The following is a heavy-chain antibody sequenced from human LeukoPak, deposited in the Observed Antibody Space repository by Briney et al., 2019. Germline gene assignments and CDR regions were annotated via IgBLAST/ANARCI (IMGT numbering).Heavy chain of an antibody. CDR3: ARDYYDILTGRYFDL. CDR2: IYHSGST. Sequence: SETLSLTCAVSGGSISSSNRWSWVRQPPGKGLDWIGEIYHSGSTNYNPSLKSRVTISVDKSKNQFSLKLSSVTAADTAVYYCARDYYDILTGRYFDLWGRGTLVTVSS. V-gene: IGHV4-4*02. CDR1: GGSISSSNR. J-gene: IGHJ2*01. D-gene: IGHD3-9*01.